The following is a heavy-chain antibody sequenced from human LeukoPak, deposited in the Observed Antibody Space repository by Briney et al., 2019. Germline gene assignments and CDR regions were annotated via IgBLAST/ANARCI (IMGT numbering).Heavy chain of an antibody. CDR2: IYHSGST. CDR3: ARGRYSYDC. D-gene: IGHD5-18*01. V-gene: IGHV4-38-2*02. CDR1: GYSISSGYC. Sequence: SETLSLTCTVSGYSISSGYCWGWIRQPPGRGLEWVGSIYHSGSTYYNPSLKSRVTISVDTSKNQFSLKLSSVTAADTAVYYCARGRYSYDCWGQGTLVTVSS. J-gene: IGHJ4*02.